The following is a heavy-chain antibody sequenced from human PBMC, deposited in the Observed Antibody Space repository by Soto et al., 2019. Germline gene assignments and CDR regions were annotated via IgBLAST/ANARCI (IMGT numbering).Heavy chain of an antibody. J-gene: IGHJ6*02. CDR1: GFTFSSYG. Sequence: PGGSLRLSCAASGFTFSSYGMHWVRQAPGKGLEWVAVIWYDGSNKYYADSVKGRFTISRDNSKNTLYLQMNSLRAEDTAVYYCARDCSGGSCYSRYYYYYGMDVWGQGTTVTVSS. D-gene: IGHD2-15*01. CDR3: ARDCSGGSCYSRYYYYYGMDV. CDR2: IWYDGSNK. V-gene: IGHV3-33*01.